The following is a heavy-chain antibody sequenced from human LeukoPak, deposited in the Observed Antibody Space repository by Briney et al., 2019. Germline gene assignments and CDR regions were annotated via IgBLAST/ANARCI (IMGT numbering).Heavy chain of an antibody. D-gene: IGHD3-10*01. CDR2: IYHSGST. J-gene: IGHJ6*03. CDR3: SRVTRGMTYYYGSGSYSDYYYYFMDV. CDR1: GYSISSGYY. Sequence: SETLSLTCAVSGYSISSGYYWGWIRPRPGEGLEWIGSIYHSGSTYYNPSLKSRVTISVDTSKNQFSLKLSSVTAADTAVYYCSRVTRGMTYYYGSGSYSDYYYYFMDVWGKGTTVTVSS. V-gene: IGHV4-38-2*01.